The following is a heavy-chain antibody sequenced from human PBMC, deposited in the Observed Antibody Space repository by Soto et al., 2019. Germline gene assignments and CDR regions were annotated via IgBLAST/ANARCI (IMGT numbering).Heavy chain of an antibody. Sequence: QVQLVQSGAEVKKPGSSVKVSCKASGRTFSSYSINWVRQAPGQGLEWMGEIIPIFGTANYAQKFQGRVTTPADESTSTAYMELSSLSAEDAAVYYCARDGGRHSGGIDYWGQGTLVTVSS. CDR3: ARDGGRHSGGIDY. D-gene: IGHD1-26*01. CDR2: IIPIFGTA. V-gene: IGHV1-69*01. J-gene: IGHJ4*02. CDR1: GRTFSSYS.